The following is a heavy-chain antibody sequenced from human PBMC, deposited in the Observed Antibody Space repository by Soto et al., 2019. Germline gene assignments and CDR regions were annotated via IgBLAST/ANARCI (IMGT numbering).Heavy chain of an antibody. CDR1: GGSFSGYY. D-gene: IGHD6-13*01. J-gene: IGHJ6*02. CDR2: INHSGST. CDR3: ARGHRYSSSWYNIYYYFGLDV. V-gene: IGHV4-34*01. Sequence: SETLSLTCAVYGGSFSGYYWSWIRQPPGKGLEWIGEINHSGSTNYNPSLKSRVTIPVDTSKNQFSLKLSSVTAADTAVYYCARGHRYSSSWYNIYYYFGLDVWGQGTTVTVSS.